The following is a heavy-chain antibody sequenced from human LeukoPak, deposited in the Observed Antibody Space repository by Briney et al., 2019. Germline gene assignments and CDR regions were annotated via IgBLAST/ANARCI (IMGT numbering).Heavy chain of an antibody. D-gene: IGHD6-6*01. CDR3: AREGLEYSSPSAFDY. Sequence: SVKVSCKASGGTFSSYAISWVRQAPGQGLEWMGGIIPIFGTANYAQKFQGRVTITADKSTSTAYMELSSLRSEDTAVYYCAREGLEYSSPSAFDYWGQGPLVTVS. CDR2: IIPIFGTA. CDR1: GGTFSSYA. V-gene: IGHV1-69*06. J-gene: IGHJ4*02.